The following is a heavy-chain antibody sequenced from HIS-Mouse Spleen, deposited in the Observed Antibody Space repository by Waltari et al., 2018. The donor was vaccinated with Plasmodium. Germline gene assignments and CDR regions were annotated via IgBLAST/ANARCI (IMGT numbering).Heavy chain of an antibody. CDR1: GFTFSRYW. D-gene: IGHD6-13*01. Sequence: EVQLVESGVGWVQPGGTLRFSCAASGFTFSRYWMSWVRQAPGKGLKWVANIKQDGSEKYYVDSVKGRFTISRDNAKNSLYLQMNSLRAEDTAVYYCASSWYWYFDLWGRGTLVTVSS. V-gene: IGHV3-7*01. CDR3: ASSWYWYFDL. J-gene: IGHJ2*01. CDR2: IKQDGSEK.